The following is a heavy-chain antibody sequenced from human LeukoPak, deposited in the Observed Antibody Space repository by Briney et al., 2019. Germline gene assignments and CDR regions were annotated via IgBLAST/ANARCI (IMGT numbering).Heavy chain of an antibody. CDR2: IYYSGST. CDR1: GGSISSSSYY. J-gene: IGHJ5*02. V-gene: IGHV4-39*01. CDR3: ASSYCSSTSCYYFDNWFDP. Sequence: PSETLSLTCTVSGGSISSSSYYWGWIRQPPGKGLEWIVSIYYSGSTYYNPSLKSRVTISVDTSKNQFSLKLSSVTAADTAVYYCASSYCSSTSCYYFDNWFDPWGQGTLVTVSS. D-gene: IGHD2-2*01.